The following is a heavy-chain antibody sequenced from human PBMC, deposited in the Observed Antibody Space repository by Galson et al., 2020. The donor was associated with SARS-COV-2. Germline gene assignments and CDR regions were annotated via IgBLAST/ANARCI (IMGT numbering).Heavy chain of an antibody. CDR3: ARDRGMATFYFDY. D-gene: IGHD5-12*01. J-gene: IGHJ4*02. Sequence: TGGSLRLSCAASGFTFSSYAMHWVRQAPGKGLEWVAVISYDGSNKYYADSVKGRFTISRDNSKNTLYLQMNSLRAEDTAVYYCARDRGMATFYFDYWGQGTLVTVSS. CDR2: ISYDGSNK. CDR1: GFTFSSYA. V-gene: IGHV3-30-3*01.